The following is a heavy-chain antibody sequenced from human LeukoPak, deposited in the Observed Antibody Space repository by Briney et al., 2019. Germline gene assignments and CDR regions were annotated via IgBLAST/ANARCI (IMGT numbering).Heavy chain of an antibody. CDR3: ARHVRAVAGIWGFDP. CDR1: GGSISSYY. Sequence: SETLSLTCTVSGGSISSYYWSWIRQPPGKGLEWIWYIYYSGSTNYNPSLKSRVTISVDTSKNQFSLKLSSVTAADTAVYYCARHVRAVAGIWGFDPWGQGTLVTVSS. D-gene: IGHD6-19*01. CDR2: IYYSGST. V-gene: IGHV4-59*08. J-gene: IGHJ5*02.